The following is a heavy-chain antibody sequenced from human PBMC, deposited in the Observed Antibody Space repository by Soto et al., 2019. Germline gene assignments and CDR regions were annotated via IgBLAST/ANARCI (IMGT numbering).Heavy chain of an antibody. CDR3: ARGRPSIAAAGTGFRGYYYYGMDV. CDR2: MNPNSGNT. V-gene: IGHV1-8*01. D-gene: IGHD6-13*01. CDR1: GYTFTSYD. J-gene: IGHJ6*02. Sequence: ASVKVSCKASGYTFTSYDINWVRQATGQGLEWMGWMNPNSGNTGYAQKFQGRVTMTRNTSISTAYMELSSLRSEDTAVYYWARGRPSIAAAGTGFRGYYYYGMDVWGQGTTVTVSS.